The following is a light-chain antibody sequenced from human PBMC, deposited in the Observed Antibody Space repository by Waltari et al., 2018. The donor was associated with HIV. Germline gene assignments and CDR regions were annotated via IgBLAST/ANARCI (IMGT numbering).Light chain of an antibody. V-gene: IGKV3-11*01. CDR3: QQRSSSYT. J-gene: IGKJ2*01. Sequence: IVLTQSPATLSLSPGERATLSCRASQRVSSFLAWYQQRPGQAPRLLIYDASNRATGIPARFSASGSGTDFPLTVTSLEPEDSAVYYCQQRSSSYTFGQGTKLEIK. CDR2: DAS. CDR1: QRVSSF.